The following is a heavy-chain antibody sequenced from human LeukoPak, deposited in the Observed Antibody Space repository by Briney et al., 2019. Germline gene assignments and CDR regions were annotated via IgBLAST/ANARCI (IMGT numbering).Heavy chain of an antibody. CDR3: ARDKIVGATHFDY. D-gene: IGHD1-26*01. J-gene: IGHJ4*02. CDR2: MKQDGSET. V-gene: IGHV3-7*01. CDR1: GFTVRNYW. Sequence: GGALRLSRAAPGFTVRNYWMSWVRQAPGKGPEWVANMKQDGSETYYVDSVKGRFTISRDNAKNSLYLQMNSLRAEDTAVYYCARDKIVGATHFDYWGRETLVTVSS.